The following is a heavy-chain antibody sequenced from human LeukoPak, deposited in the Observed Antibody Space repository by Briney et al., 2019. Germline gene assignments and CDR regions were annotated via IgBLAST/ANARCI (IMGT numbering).Heavy chain of an antibody. CDR2: IYTSGST. CDR1: GGSISSYY. D-gene: IGHD3-10*01. V-gene: IGHV4-4*07. J-gene: IGHJ3*02. CDR3: ARDPARGFGEFSAFDI. Sequence: SETLSLTCTVSGGSISSYYWSWIRQPAGKGLEWIGRIYTSGSTNYNPSLKSRVTMSVDTSKNQFSLKLSSVTAADTAVYYCARDPARGFGEFSAFDIRGQGTMVTVSS.